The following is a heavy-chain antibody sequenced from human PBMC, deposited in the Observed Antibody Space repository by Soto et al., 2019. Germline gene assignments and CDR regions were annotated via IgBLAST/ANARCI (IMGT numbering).Heavy chain of an antibody. V-gene: IGHV4-59*05. CDR2: IYYSGST. Sequence: SETLSLTCTVSGGSISSYYWSWIRQPPGKGLEWIGSIYYSGSTYYNPSLKSRVTISVDTSKNQFSLKLSSVTAADTAVYYCARRTSYCGGECYLNWFDPWGQGTLVTVSS. CDR3: ARRTSYCGGECYLNWFDP. CDR1: GGSISSYY. D-gene: IGHD2-21*01. J-gene: IGHJ5*02.